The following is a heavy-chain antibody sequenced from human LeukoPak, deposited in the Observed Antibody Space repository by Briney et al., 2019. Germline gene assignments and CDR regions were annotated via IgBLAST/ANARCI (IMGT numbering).Heavy chain of an antibody. D-gene: IGHD6-19*01. CDR3: ASPAVAGRVRVFDY. CDR1: VYTFPNYY. CDR2: INPNSGGP. J-gene: IGHJ4*02. V-gene: IGHV1-2*02. Sequence: ASVKVSFQASVYTFPNYYMHWVRLPRGQGVEGMGCINPNSGGPNYAQKFQGRVTMTKNTSISPAYMELSGLRSDDTAVYYCASPAVAGRVRVFDYWGQGTLVTVSS.